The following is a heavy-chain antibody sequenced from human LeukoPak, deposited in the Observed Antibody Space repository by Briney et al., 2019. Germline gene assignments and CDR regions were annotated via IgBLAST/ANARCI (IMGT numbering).Heavy chain of an antibody. CDR1: GDSIDSGGYY. V-gene: IGHV4-31*03. J-gene: IGHJ6*03. CDR3: ARDRRHYDILTEGRFVADYYYYMDV. CDR2: ISYSEST. Sequence: SETLSLTCSVSGDSIDSGGYYWSWIRQRPGTGLEWIGYISYSESTYYNPSLRSRLTISLDTSENQFSLKLTSVTAADTAVYYCARDRRHYDILTEGRFVADYYYYMDVWGKGTTVTVSS. D-gene: IGHD3-9*01.